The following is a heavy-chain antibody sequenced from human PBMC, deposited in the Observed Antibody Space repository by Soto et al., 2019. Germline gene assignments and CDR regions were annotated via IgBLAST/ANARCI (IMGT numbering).Heavy chain of an antibody. CDR3: TLMYYDFWSGYPDH. Sequence: SVKVSCKASGGTFSSYAISWVRQAPGQGLEWMGGIIPIFGTANYAQKFQGRATITADESTSTAYMELSGLRSEDTAVYYCTLMYYDFWSGYPDHWGQGTLVTVSS. J-gene: IGHJ5*02. D-gene: IGHD3-3*01. V-gene: IGHV1-69*13. CDR1: GGTFSSYA. CDR2: IIPIFGTA.